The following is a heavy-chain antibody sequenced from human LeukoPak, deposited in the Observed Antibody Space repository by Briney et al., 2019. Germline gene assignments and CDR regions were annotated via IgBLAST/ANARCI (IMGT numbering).Heavy chain of an antibody. CDR3: ARDDYGDYGLDY. D-gene: IGHD4-17*01. J-gene: IGHJ4*02. CDR2: IYYSGST. Sequence: SETLSLTCTVSGGSISSGGYYWSWLRQHPGKGLEWIGYIYYSGSTYYNPSLKSRVTISVDTSKNQFSLKLSSVTAADTAVYYCARDDYGDYGLDYWGQGTLVTVSS. CDR1: GGSISSGGYY. V-gene: IGHV4-31*03.